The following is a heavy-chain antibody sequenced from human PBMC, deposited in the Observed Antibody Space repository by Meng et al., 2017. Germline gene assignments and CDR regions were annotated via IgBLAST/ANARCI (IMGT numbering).Heavy chain of an antibody. J-gene: IGHJ4*02. Sequence: ETLSLTCAVYGGSFSGYYWSWIRQPPGKGLEWIGEINHSGSTNYNPSLKSRVTISVDTSKNQFSLKLSSVTAADTAVYYCARGRYGHFDYWGQGTLVTVSS. V-gene: IGHV4-34*01. D-gene: IGHD3-16*01. CDR3: ARGRYGHFDY. CDR2: INHSGST. CDR1: GGSFSGYY.